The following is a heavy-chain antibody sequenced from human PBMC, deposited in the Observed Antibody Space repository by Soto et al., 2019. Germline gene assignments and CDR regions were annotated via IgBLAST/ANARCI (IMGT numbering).Heavy chain of an antibody. CDR1: GFTFSSYG. D-gene: IGHD2-21*02. J-gene: IGHJ4*02. CDR3: AKDGPSYCGGDCYSGYFDY. CDR2: ISYDGSNK. Sequence: GSLRLSCAASGFTFSSYGMHWVRQAPGKGLEWVAVISYDGSNKYYADSVKGRFTISRDNSKNTLYLQMNSLRAEDTAVYYCAKDGPSYCGGDCYSGYFDYWGQGTLVTVSS. V-gene: IGHV3-30*18.